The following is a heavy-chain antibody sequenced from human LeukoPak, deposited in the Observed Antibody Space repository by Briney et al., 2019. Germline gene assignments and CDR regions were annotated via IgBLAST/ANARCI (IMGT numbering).Heavy chain of an antibody. D-gene: IGHD2-21*01. CDR2: INPNSGGT. Sequence: VASVKVSCKAPGYTFTGYYMHWVRQAPGQGLEWMGWINPNSGGTNYAQKFQGWVTMTRDTSISTAYMELRRLRSDDTAVYYCARDDWDSYYYGMDVWGQGTTVTVSS. CDR3: ARDDWDSYYYGMDV. V-gene: IGHV1-2*04. J-gene: IGHJ6*02. CDR1: GYTFTGYY.